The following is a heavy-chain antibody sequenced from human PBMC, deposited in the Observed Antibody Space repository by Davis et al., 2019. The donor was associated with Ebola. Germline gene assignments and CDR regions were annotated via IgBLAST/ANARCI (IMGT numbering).Heavy chain of an antibody. Sequence: GESLKISCTTSGFTFSTYALSWIRQAPGKGLEWVSYISSSGSTIYYADSVKGRFTISRDNAKNSLYLQMNSLRAEDTAVYYCARERWLGDYYFDYWGQGTLVTVSS. D-gene: IGHD6-19*01. J-gene: IGHJ4*02. CDR1: GFTFSTYA. V-gene: IGHV3-48*03. CDR2: ISSSGSTI. CDR3: ARERWLGDYYFDY.